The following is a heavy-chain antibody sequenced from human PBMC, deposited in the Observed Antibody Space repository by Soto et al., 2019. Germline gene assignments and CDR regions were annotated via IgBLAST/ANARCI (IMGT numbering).Heavy chain of an antibody. CDR3: VRTAREGAVAPHWFDR. D-gene: IGHD2-21*02. CDR1: VASIKSTDYY. Sequence: RSLTCTVSVASIKSTDYYWSWIRQAPGKGLEWIGYVYYTGSTYYNPSLMSRLTISVDTSKNQFSLKLTSVTAAETAVYYCVRTAREGAVAPHWFDRWGQGTQVTVSS. CDR2: VYYTGST. J-gene: IGHJ5*02. V-gene: IGHV4-30-4*01.